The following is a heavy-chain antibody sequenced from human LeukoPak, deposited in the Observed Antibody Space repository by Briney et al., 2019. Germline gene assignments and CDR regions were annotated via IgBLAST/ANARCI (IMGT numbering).Heavy chain of an antibody. CDR2: IRYDGSNK. CDR1: GFTFSSYG. CDR3: ARSFDNYYYYHMDV. V-gene: IGHV3-30*02. J-gene: IGHJ6*04. D-gene: IGHD3-16*01. Sequence: GGSLRLSCAASGFTFSSYGMHWVRQAPGKGLEWVAFIRYDGSNKYYADSVKGRFTISRDNSKNTLYLQMNSLRAEDTAVYYCARSFDNYYYYHMDVWGKGTTVTVSS.